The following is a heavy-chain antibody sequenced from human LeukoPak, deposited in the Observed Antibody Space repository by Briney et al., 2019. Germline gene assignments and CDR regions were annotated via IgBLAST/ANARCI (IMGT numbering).Heavy chain of an antibody. CDR1: GFTFSSYE. CDR2: ISGGSTTI. J-gene: IGHJ4*02. CDR3: ARWGKTTGY. D-gene: IGHD4-11*01. Sequence: GGSLRLSCAASGFTFSSYEMNWVRQAPGKGLEWVSYISGGSTTIYYADSVKGRFTISRDNAKNSLYLQMNSLRAEDTAVSFCARWGKTTGYWGQGTLVTVSS. V-gene: IGHV3-48*03.